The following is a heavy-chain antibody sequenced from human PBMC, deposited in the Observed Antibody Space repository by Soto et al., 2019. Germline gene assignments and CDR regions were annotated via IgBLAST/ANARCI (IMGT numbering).Heavy chain of an antibody. CDR1: GFTFSSYS. V-gene: IGHV3-21*01. Sequence: EVKLLESGGGLVKPGGSLRLSCAASGFTFSSYSMNWVRQAPGKGLEWVSSISSSSSYIYYADSVKGRFTISRDNANNSLYLQMNSLRAEDTAVYYCARDPYEAAGTDYWGQGTLVTVSS. D-gene: IGHD6-13*01. CDR3: ARDPYEAAGTDY. J-gene: IGHJ4*02. CDR2: ISSSSSYI.